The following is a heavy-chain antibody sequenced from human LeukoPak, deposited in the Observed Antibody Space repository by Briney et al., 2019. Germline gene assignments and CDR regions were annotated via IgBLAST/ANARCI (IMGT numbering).Heavy chain of an antibody. CDR2: IYYSGST. V-gene: IGHV4-59*01. CDR3: ARRKWLVLDY. J-gene: IGHJ4*02. CDR1: GGSISSYY. D-gene: IGHD6-19*01. Sequence: SETLSLTCTVSGGSISSYYWSWIRQPPGKGLEWIGYIYYSGSTNYNPSLKSRVTLSVDTSKNQFSLKLSSVTAADTAVYYCARRKWLVLDYWGQGTLVTVSS.